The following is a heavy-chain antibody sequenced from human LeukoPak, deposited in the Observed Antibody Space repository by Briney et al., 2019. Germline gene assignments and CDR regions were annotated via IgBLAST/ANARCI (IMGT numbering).Heavy chain of an antibody. V-gene: IGHV4-59*08. CDR1: GGSISSYY. CDR3: ASHRPPKIPD. D-gene: IGHD6-6*01. Sequence: SETLSLTCTVSGGSISSYYWSWIRQPPGKGLEWIGCIYYSGSTNYNPSLKSRVTISVDTSKNQLSLKLSSVTAADTAVYYCASHRPPKIPDWGQGTLVTVSS. CDR2: IYYSGST. J-gene: IGHJ4*02.